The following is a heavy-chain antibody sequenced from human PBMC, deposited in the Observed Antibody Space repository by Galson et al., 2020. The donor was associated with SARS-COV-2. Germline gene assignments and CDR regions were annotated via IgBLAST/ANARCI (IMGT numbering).Heavy chain of an antibody. V-gene: IGHV3-53*01. D-gene: IGHD2-21*02. J-gene: IGHJ3*02. CDR3: ASSASCGADCYLGDAFGI. Sequence: GESLKISCAASGFSVSSNYMTWVRQAPGKGLEWVSIIYSGFGAYYADSVKGRFTVSRDNSKNTVDLQMNSLRAEDTAVYYCASSASCGADCYLGDAFGIWGQGTMVTGSS. CDR1: GFSVSSNY. CDR2: IYSGFGA.